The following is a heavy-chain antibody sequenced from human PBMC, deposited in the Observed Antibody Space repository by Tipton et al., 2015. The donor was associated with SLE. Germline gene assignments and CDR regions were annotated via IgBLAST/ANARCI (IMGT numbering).Heavy chain of an antibody. J-gene: IGHJ4*02. CDR2: LYTSGTT. CDR1: GASTREYY. Sequence: TLSLTCTVSGASTREYYWSWIRQPPGKGLEWIAYLYTSGTTNYNPSLKSRVTISIDTSRNQFSLRLSSVTAADTAVYFCARGDIVPTVFDYWGQGALVTVSS. CDR3: ARGDIVPTVFDY. D-gene: IGHD5-12*01. V-gene: IGHV4-4*08.